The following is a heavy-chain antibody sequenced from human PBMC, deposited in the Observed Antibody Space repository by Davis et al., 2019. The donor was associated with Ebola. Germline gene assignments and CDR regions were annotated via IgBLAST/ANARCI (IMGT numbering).Heavy chain of an antibody. CDR1: GFTFSSYA. Sequence: GESLKISCAASGFTFSSYAMSWVRQAPGKGLEWVSAISGSGSNTYYADSVKGRFTISRDNSKNTLYLQMNSLGAEDTAVYYCANPWAARGFDYWGQGTLVTVSS. D-gene: IGHD6-25*01. CDR2: ISGSGSNT. J-gene: IGHJ4*02. CDR3: ANPWAARGFDY. V-gene: IGHV3-23*01.